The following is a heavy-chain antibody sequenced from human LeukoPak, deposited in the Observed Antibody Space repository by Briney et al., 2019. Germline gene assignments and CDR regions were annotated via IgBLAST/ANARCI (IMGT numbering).Heavy chain of an antibody. CDR2: ISGSGGST. Sequence: GGSLRLSCAASGFTFSTYAMSWVRQAPGKGLEWVAAISGSGGSTYYADSVKGRFTISRDNSKNTLYLQMNSLRAEDTAVYYCAKDMTTVVTTLFDYWGQGTLVTVSS. D-gene: IGHD4-23*01. CDR3: AKDMTTVVTTLFDY. CDR1: GFTFSTYA. V-gene: IGHV3-23*01. J-gene: IGHJ4*02.